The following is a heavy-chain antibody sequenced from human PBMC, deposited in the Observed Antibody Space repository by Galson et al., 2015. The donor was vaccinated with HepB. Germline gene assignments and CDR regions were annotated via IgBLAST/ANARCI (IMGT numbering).Heavy chain of an antibody. CDR2: INPTGGST. CDR3: AGESGSSSRYFDY. Sequence: SCKASGYSFSSYYIHWVRQVPGQGLEWMGIINPTGGSTTYTQKFQGRVTMTQDRSAGTVYMELSSLRSEDTAVYYCAGESGSSSRYFDYWGQGTLVTVSS. CDR1: GYSFSSYY. D-gene: IGHD3-3*01. J-gene: IGHJ4*02. V-gene: IGHV1-46*03.